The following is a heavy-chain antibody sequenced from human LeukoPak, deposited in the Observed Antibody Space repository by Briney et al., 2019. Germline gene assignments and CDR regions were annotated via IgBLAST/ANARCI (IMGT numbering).Heavy chain of an antibody. CDR3: AAESSREAPGMDV. V-gene: IGHV1-58*01. Sequence: SVKVSCKASGFTFTSSAVQWMRQARGQRLEWIGWIVVGSGNTNYAQKFQERVTITRDMSTSTAYMELSSLRSEDTAVYYCAAESSREAPGMDVWGQGTTVTVSS. D-gene: IGHD1-26*01. J-gene: IGHJ6*02. CDR2: IVVGSGNT. CDR1: GFTFTSSA.